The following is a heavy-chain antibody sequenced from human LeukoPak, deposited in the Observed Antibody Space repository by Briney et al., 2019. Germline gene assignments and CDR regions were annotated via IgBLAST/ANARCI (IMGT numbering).Heavy chain of an antibody. CDR3: ARSYSYGGYAFDI. V-gene: IGHV1-8*01. Sequence: ASVQVSCKASGYTFTSYDINWVRQATGQGLEWMGWMNPNSGNTGYAQKFQGRVTMTRNTSISTAYMELSSLRSEDTAVYYCARSYSYGGYAFDIWGQGTMVTVSS. CDR1: GYTFTSYD. J-gene: IGHJ3*02. D-gene: IGHD5-18*01. CDR2: MNPNSGNT.